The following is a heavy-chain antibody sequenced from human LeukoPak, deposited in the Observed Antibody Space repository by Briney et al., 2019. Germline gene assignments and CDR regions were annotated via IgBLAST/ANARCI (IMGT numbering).Heavy chain of an antibody. D-gene: IGHD2-2*01. J-gene: IGHJ4*02. V-gene: IGHV3-23*01. CDR3: ARARYCSSTSCFLDY. CDR1: VFTFNNYS. Sequence: GGSLRLSCAASVFTFNNYSMTWVRQAPWKGLEWVSTISTSGDSTYYADSVKGRFTISRDNSKNTLYLQMNSLTAEDTALHYCARARYCSSTSCFLDYWGQGTLVTVSS. CDR2: ISTSGDST.